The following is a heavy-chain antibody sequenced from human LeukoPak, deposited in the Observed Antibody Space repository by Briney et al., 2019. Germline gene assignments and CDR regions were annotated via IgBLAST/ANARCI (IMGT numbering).Heavy chain of an antibody. CDR1: GGSISSSSYY. CDR3: ARSTYGDYVFDI. CDR2: IYYSGST. J-gene: IGHJ3*02. Sequence: SETLSLTCTVSGGSISSSSYYRGWIRQPPGKGLEWIGSIYYSGSTYYNPSLKSRVTISVDTSKNQFSLKLSSVTAADTAVYYCARSTYGDYVFDIWGQGTMVTVSS. D-gene: IGHD4-17*01. V-gene: IGHV4-39*01.